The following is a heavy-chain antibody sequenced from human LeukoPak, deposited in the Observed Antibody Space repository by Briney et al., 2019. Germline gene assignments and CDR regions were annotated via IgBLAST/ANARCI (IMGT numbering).Heavy chain of an antibody. D-gene: IGHD5-18*01. J-gene: IGHJ6*03. Sequence: GGSLRLSCAVSGFTFEDYGMSWVRQAPGKGLEWVSVISGSGSSTYYADSVKGRFTISRDNSKNTLYLQMSSLRAEDTAVYFCAKGGVDTAMVGTYYYYYYYMDVWGKGTTVTISS. CDR3: AKGGVDTAMVGTYYYYYYYMDV. V-gene: IGHV3-23*01. CDR1: GFTFEDYG. CDR2: ISGSGSST.